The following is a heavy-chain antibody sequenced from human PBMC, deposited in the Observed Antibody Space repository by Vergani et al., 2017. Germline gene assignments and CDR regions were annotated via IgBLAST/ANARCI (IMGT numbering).Heavy chain of an antibody. J-gene: IGHJ6*03. CDR2: IDHTGRP. CDR3: ARVNTETNGHLYYYYYMDV. CDR1: GGSFTSYH. D-gene: IGHD2-8*01. V-gene: IGHV4-34*01. Sequence: QVQLQQWGGGLLKPSETLSLTCVVNGGSFTSYHWTWIRQSPGEGLEWVGDIDHTGRPDYNPSLKLRLTMSVDKSRNQFYLTPNAVTATDTAIYFCARVNTETNGHLYYYYYMDVWGQGTAVTVS.